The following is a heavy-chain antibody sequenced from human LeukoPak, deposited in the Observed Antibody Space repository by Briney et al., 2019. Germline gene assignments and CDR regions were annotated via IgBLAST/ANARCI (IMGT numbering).Heavy chain of an antibody. Sequence: PGGSLRLSCAASGFTFSSYVMSWVRQAPGKGLEWVSSISNSGGSTYYADSVKGRFTISRDNSKNTLFLQMNSLRIEDTAVYYCAKDSGTYWGSFDCWGQGTLVTVSS. CDR3: AKDSGTYWGSFDC. CDR2: ISNSGGST. J-gene: IGHJ4*02. D-gene: IGHD1-26*01. V-gene: IGHV3-23*01. CDR1: GFTFSSYV.